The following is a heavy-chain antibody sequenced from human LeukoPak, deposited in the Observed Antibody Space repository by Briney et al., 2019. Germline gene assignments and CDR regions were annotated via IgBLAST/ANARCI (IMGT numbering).Heavy chain of an antibody. CDR1: GYIFTSYW. CDR3: SRFHNWNDH. V-gene: IGHV5-51*01. Sequence: GESLQISCQGSGYIFTSYWIGWVRQMPGRGLEWMGIIYPGDSDTRYSPSFQGQVTISAAKSISTAYRQWSCLTASATALPYRSRFHNWNDHWGRGNLVTVSS. J-gene: IGHJ5*02. CDR2: IYPGDSDT.